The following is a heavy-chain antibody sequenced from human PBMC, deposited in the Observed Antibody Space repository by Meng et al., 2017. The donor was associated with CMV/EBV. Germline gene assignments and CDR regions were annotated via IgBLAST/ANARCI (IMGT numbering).Heavy chain of an antibody. J-gene: IGHJ5*01. CDR3: AREGHCGGDCYSDS. CDR1: EITVSNNY. Sequence: AASEITVSNNYMSWVRQAPGKGLEWVAAIYSGYNTYYSDSVKGRFTISRDDSKNTLYLQMNNLRVEDTAVYYCAREGHCGGDCYSDSWGQGILVTVSS. D-gene: IGHD2-21*02. CDR2: IYSGYNT. V-gene: IGHV3-53*01.